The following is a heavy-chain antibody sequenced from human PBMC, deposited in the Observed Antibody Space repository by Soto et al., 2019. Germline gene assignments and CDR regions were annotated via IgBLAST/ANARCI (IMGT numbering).Heavy chain of an antibody. V-gene: IGHV5-51*01. CDR2: IYPGDSDI. CDR1: AYRFTNYW. J-gene: IGHJ1*01. D-gene: IGHD2-21*01. Sequence: GESLKISCKASAYRFTNYWIGWVRQMPGKGLEWMGIIYPGDSDIRYSTSLKTRLTISKDTSKNQAVLTMTKLDPADTATYYCAWVWWFGEKEYFQNWGQGTLVTVSS. CDR3: AWVWWFGEKEYFQN.